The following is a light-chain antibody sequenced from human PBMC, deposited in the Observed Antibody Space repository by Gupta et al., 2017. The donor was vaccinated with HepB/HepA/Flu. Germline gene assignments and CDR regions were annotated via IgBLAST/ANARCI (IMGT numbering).Light chain of an antibody. V-gene: IGLV1-44*01. CDR2: SNN. CDR3: AAWDDSLNGYV. J-gene: IGLJ1*01. CDR1: SSNLGSNT. Sequence: QSVLTQPPSASGTPGQRVTISCSGSSSNLGSNTLNWYQQLPGTAPKLLIYSNNLRPSGVPDRFSASKSGTSAFLAISGLQSEDEADFYCAAWDDSLNGYVFGTGTKVTVL.